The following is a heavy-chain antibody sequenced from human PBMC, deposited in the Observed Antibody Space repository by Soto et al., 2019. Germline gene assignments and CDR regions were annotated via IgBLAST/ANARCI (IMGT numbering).Heavy chain of an antibody. CDR2: IGNRGTGI. CDR3: ARDLRAVGMASRFDP. Sequence: QVQLVESGGGLVKPGGSLRLSCEASGFTFGDYYMTWIGQAPGKGLEWVSFIGNRGTGIYYADSVKGRFTIFRDNAKNSLYLQKNSLRAEDTAMYYCARDLRAVGMASRFDPWGQGTLVTVSS. J-gene: IGHJ5*02. D-gene: IGHD6-13*01. CDR1: GFTFGDYY. V-gene: IGHV3-11*01.